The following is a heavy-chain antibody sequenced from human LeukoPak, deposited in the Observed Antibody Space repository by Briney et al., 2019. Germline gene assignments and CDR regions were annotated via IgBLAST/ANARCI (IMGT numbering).Heavy chain of an antibody. D-gene: IGHD3-22*01. CDR2: ISWSSGSI. Sequence: GGSLRLSCAASGFTFDDYAMHWVRQAPGKGLEWVSGISWSSGSIGYADSVKGRFTISRDNAKNSLYLQMNSLRAEDTALYYCAAGNYYDSSGRDYFDYWGQGTLVTVSS. CDR1: GFTFDDYA. V-gene: IGHV3-9*01. J-gene: IGHJ4*02. CDR3: AAGNYYDSSGRDYFDY.